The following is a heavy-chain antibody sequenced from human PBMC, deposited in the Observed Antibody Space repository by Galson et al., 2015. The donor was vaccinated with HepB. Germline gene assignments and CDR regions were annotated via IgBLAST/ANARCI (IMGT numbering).Heavy chain of an antibody. CDR2: ITKSGSYI. J-gene: IGHJ1*01. Sequence: SLRLSCAASGFTFSSYSLNWVRQAPGKGLEWVASITKSGSYIYYADSVKGRFTISRDNAKKSLYLQMNSLRVDDTAFYYCATAGRGYSYGYEHWGQGILVTVSS. V-gene: IGHV3-21*01. D-gene: IGHD3-22*01. CDR3: ATAGRGYSYGYEH. CDR1: GFTFSSYS.